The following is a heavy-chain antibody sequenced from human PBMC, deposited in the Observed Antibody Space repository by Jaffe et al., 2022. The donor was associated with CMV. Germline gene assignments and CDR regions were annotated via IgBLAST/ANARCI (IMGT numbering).Heavy chain of an antibody. D-gene: IGHD6-13*01. J-gene: IGHJ4*02. Sequence: QVQLVQSGAEVKKPGASVKVSCKASGYTFTGYYMHWVRQAPGQGLEWMGWINPNSGGTNYAQKFQGRVTMTRDTSISTAYMELSRLRSDDTAVYYCARNRFIAAAGGAVVYWGQGTLVTVSS. CDR2: INPNSGGT. CDR3: ARNRFIAAAGGAVVY. V-gene: IGHV1-2*02. CDR1: GYTFTGYY.